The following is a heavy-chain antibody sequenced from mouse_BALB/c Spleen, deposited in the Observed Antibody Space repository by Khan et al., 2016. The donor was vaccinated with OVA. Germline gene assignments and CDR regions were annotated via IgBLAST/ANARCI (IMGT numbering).Heavy chain of an antibody. CDR3: AGFETSYYALYD. CDR1: GFSLTNNG. CDR2: IWGDGNT. Sequence: QVQLKESGPGLVAPSQSLSITCTVSGFSLTNNGVSWVRQPPGKGLEWLGGIWGDGNTNYHSDLKSRLSISKDMSKSQVFLKLNSLQNGDTATYYCAGFETSYYALYDWGLGASVNVSS. J-gene: IGHJ4*01. V-gene: IGHV2-3*01.